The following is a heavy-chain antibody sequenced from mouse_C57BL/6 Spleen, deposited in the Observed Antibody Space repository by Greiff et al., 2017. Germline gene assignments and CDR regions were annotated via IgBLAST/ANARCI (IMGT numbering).Heavy chain of an antibody. CDR2: IWGVGST. Sequence: VKLVASGPGLVAPSQSLSITCTVSGFSLTSYGVDWVRQSPGKGLEWLGVIWGVGSTNYNSALKSRLSISKDNSKSQVFLKMNSLQTDDTAMYYCARLRYYAMDYWGQGTSVTVSS. CDR1: GFSLTSYG. V-gene: IGHV2-6*01. J-gene: IGHJ4*01. CDR3: ARLRYYAMDY. D-gene: IGHD1-1*01.